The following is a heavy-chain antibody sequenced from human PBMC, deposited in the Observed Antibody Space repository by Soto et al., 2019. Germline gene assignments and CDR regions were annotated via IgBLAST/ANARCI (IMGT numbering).Heavy chain of an antibody. D-gene: IGHD6-6*01. J-gene: IGHJ6*02. CDR2: ISYDGSNK. CDR1: GFTFSSYA. CDR3: AKDRPIAARFSYYYGMDV. Sequence: LRLSCAASGFTFSSYAMHWVRQAPGKGLEWVAVISYDGSNKYYADSVKGRFTISRDNSKNTLYLQMNSLRAEDTAVYYCAKDRPIAARFSYYYGMDVWGQGTTVTVSS. V-gene: IGHV3-30*04.